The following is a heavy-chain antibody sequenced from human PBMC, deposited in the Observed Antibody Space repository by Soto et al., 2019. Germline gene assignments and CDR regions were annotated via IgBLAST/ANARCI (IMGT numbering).Heavy chain of an antibody. D-gene: IGHD2-2*01. Sequence: EVQLVESGGGLVKPGGSLRLSCAASGFTFSSYSMNWVRQAPGKGLEWVSSISSSSSYIYYADSVKGRFTISRDNAKNSLYLQMNSLRAEDTAVYYCARDKRDCSSTSCYDVGGKFDCWGQGTLVTVSS. CDR1: GFTFSSYS. CDR2: ISSSSSYI. CDR3: ARDKRDCSSTSCYDVGGKFDC. J-gene: IGHJ4*02. V-gene: IGHV3-21*01.